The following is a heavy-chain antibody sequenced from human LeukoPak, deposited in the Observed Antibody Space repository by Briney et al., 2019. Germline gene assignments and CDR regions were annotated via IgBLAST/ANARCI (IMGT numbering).Heavy chain of an antibody. V-gene: IGHV4-39*07. D-gene: IGHD5-24*01. CDR2: IYYSGST. J-gene: IGHJ4*02. Sequence: PSETLSLTCTVSGGSISTTGYYWGWIRQPPGKGLEWIGNIYYSGSTYYNPSLNSRLTISVDTSKNQFSLKLSSVTAADTAVYYCARNLEMAYYFDYWGQGTLVTVSS. CDR3: ARNLEMAYYFDY. CDR1: GGSISTTGYY.